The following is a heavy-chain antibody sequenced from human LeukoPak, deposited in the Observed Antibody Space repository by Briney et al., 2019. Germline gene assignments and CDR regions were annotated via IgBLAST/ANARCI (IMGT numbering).Heavy chain of an antibody. V-gene: IGHV3-23*01. CDR2: ISGSGGST. Sequence: GGSLRLSCAASGFTFSSYAMSWVRQAPGKGLEWVSAISGSGGSTYYADSVKGRFTISRDNSKNTLYLQMNSLRAEDTAVYYCAKASGWGGSGWYWGDYWGQGTLVTVSS. D-gene: IGHD6-19*01. CDR1: GFTFSSYA. CDR3: AKASGWGGSGWYWGDY. J-gene: IGHJ4*02.